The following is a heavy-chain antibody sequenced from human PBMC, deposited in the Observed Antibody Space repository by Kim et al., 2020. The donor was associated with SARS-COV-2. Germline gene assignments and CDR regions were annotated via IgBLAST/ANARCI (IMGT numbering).Heavy chain of an antibody. Sequence: ASVKVSCKASGYTFTSYAMNWVRQAPGQGLEWMGWINTNTGNPTYAQGFTGRFVFSLDTSVSTAYLQISSLKAEDTAVYYCARQNVDTAMAAFDYWGQGTLVTVSS. CDR3: ARQNVDTAMAAFDY. D-gene: IGHD5-18*01. V-gene: IGHV7-4-1*02. CDR2: INTNTGNP. CDR1: GYTFTSYA. J-gene: IGHJ4*02.